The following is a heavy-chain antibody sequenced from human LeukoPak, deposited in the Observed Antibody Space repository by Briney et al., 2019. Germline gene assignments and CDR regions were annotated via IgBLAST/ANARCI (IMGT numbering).Heavy chain of an antibody. V-gene: IGHV4-4*09. CDR1: GGSFSGYY. D-gene: IGHD3-3*02. CDR3: ARRINYFDY. CDR2: IYTGGST. Sequence: SETLSLTCAVYGGSFSGYYWSWIRQPPGKALEFIGYIYTGGSTNYNPSLKRRVAISVDTSKNQCSLGLNSVTAADTAVYYCARRINYFDYWGQGTLVTVSS. J-gene: IGHJ4*02.